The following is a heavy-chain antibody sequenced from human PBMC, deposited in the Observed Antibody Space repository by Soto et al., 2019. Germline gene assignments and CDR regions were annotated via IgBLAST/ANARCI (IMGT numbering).Heavy chain of an antibody. Sequence: QITLNASGPPVVRPTETLTLTCRFSGFSLTTSGVGVGWIRQSPGKAPEWLALIYWDDDKRYSASLKGRLTITKNTTKNKVVLKVSDLDPTDTATYYCAHRVLRTVFGLVTTTAIYFDFWGQGTPVAVSS. CDR1: GFSLTTSGVG. J-gene: IGHJ4*02. CDR3: AHRVLRTVFGLVTTTAIYFDF. D-gene: IGHD3-3*01. V-gene: IGHV2-5*02. CDR2: IYWDDDK.